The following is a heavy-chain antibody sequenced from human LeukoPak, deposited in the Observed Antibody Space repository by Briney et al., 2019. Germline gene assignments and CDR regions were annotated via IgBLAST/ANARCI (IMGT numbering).Heavy chain of an antibody. J-gene: IGHJ4*02. Sequence: PGGSLRLSCAASGFTFSSYGMNWVRQAPGKGLEWVSSIRSGSNFIYYADSVKGRFTISRDNAKNPLYLQMNSLRAEDTAVYYCAREPPYYYESSGYELDYWGQGTLVTVSS. V-gene: IGHV3-21*01. CDR3: AREPPYYYESSGYELDY. D-gene: IGHD3-22*01. CDR1: GFTFSSYG. CDR2: IRSGSNFI.